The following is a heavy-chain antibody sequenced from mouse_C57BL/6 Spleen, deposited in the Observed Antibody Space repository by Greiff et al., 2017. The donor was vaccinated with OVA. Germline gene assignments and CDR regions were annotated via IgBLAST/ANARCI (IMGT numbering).Heavy chain of an antibody. J-gene: IGHJ4*01. CDR3: ARHKGLRGYAMDY. CDR2: IWSDGST. D-gene: IGHD2-4*01. Sequence: VKLMESGPGLVAPSQSLSITCTVSGFSLTSYGVHWVRQPPGKGLEWLVVIWSDGSTTYNSALKSRLSISKDNSKSQVFLKMNSLQTDDTAMYYCARHKGLRGYAMDYWGQGTSDTVSS. V-gene: IGHV2-6-1*01. CDR1: GFSLTSYG.